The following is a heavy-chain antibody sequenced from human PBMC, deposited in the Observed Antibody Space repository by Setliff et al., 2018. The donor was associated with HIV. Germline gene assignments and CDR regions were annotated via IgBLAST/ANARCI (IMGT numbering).Heavy chain of an antibody. V-gene: IGHV1-2*06. CDR1: GGTFSSYA. CDR2: INPNSGGT. D-gene: IGHD6-19*01. Sequence: ASVKVSCKASGGTFSSYAISWVRQAPGQGLEWMGRINPNSGGTNYAQKFQGRVTMTRDTSISTAYMELSSLRSEDTAVYYCARTGYSSGLDAFDIWGQGTMVTVSS. J-gene: IGHJ3*02. CDR3: ARTGYSSGLDAFDI.